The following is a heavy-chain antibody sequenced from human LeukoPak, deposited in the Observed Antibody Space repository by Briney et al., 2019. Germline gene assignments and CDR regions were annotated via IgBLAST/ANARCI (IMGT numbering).Heavy chain of an antibody. J-gene: IGHJ3*02. Sequence: GGCLRLSCAASGFTFSGYSLNWVHQAPGKGLEWISYISSSSSIIYYADSVKGRFTISRVNAKNSLYLQMNSLRAEDTAVYYCARDPRNGGRWLQYDEFSGAFDIWGLGTMVTVSS. CDR2: ISSSSSII. D-gene: IGHD5-24*01. CDR1: GFTFSGYS. V-gene: IGHV3-48*04. CDR3: ARDPRNGGRWLQYDEFSGAFDI.